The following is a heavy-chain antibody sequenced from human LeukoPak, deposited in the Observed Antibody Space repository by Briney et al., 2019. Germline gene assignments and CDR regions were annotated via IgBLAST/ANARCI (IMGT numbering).Heavy chain of an antibody. D-gene: IGHD6-19*01. V-gene: IGHV1-46*01. J-gene: IGHJ4*02. Sequence: ASVKVSCKASGYTFTSYYIHWVRQAPGQGLEWMGVINPSGGSTSYEQKFQGRVTMTRDTSTSTVYMELSSLRSEDTAVYYCARERLKIALAGTGYFDYWGQGTLVTVSS. CDR1: GYTFTSYY. CDR3: ARERLKIALAGTGYFDY. CDR2: INPSGGST.